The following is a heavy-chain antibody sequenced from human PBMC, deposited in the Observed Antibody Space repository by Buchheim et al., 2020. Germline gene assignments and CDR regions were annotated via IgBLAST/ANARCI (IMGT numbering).Heavy chain of an antibody. CDR3: ARVGGGSVAIKYFQH. V-gene: IGHV3-7*01. CDR2: IKQDGSEK. CDR1: GFIFSSYW. D-gene: IGHD3-16*01. J-gene: IGHJ1*01. Sequence: EVQLVESGGGLVQPGGSLRLSCAASGFIFSSYWMSWVRQAPGKGLEWVANIKQDGSEKYYVDSVKGRFTISRDNAKNSLYLQMNSLRAEDTAVYYCARVGGGSVAIKYFQHWGQGTL.